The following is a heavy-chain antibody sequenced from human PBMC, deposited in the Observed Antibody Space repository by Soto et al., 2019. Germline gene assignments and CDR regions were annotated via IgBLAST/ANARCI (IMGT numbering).Heavy chain of an antibody. Sequence: GSLRLSCAASGFTFSNAWMTCVLQAPGKGLEWVGRIKSKTDGGTTDYAAPVKGRFTISRDDPKNMLYLQMNSLKIEDTAVYYCTTDDPINRNWGQGTLVTVSS. CDR2: IKSKTDGGTT. CDR1: GFTFSNAW. V-gene: IGHV3-15*01. J-gene: IGHJ4*02. CDR3: TTDDPINRN.